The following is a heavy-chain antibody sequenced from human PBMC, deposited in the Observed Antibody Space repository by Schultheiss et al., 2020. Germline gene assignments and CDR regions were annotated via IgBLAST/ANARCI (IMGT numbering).Heavy chain of an antibody. CDR1: GYTFTGYY. D-gene: IGHD4-11*01. CDR2: INPNSGGT. Sequence: ASVKVSCKASGYTFTGYYMHWVRQAPGQGLEWMGWINPNSGGTNYAQKFQGRVTMTRDTSISTAYMELSRLRSDDTAVYYCARDRGVTTRRIYGMDVWGQGTTVNVSS. J-gene: IGHJ6*01. V-gene: IGHV1-2*02. CDR3: ARDRGVTTRRIYGMDV.